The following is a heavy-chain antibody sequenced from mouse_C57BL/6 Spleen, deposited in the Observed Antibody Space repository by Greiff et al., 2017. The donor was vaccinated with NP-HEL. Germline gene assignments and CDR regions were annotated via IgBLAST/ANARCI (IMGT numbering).Heavy chain of an antibody. J-gene: IGHJ2*01. CDR2: ISSGGSYT. D-gene: IGHD1-1*01. Sequence: EVKLVESGGDLVKPGGSLKLSCAASGFTFSSYGMSWVRQTPDKRLEWVATISSGGSYTYYPDSVKGRFTISRDNAKNTLYLQMSSLKSEDTAMYYCAREGLTTVVAFYYFDYWGQGTTLTVSS. CDR1: GFTFSSYG. V-gene: IGHV5-6*01. CDR3: AREGLTTVVAFYYFDY.